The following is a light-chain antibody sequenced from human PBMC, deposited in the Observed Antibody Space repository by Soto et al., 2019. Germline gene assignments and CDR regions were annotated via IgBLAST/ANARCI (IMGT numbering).Light chain of an antibody. V-gene: IGLV1-40*01. J-gene: IGLJ2*01. CDR2: GNS. CDR1: SSNIGAGYD. Sequence: QSVLTQPPPVSGAPGQRVTISCTGSSSNIGAGYDVHWYQQLPGTAPKLLIYGNSNRPSGFPDRFSGSKSGTSASLAITGLQAEDEADYYCQSYDSSLSGRGVVFGGGTKLTVL. CDR3: QSYDSSLSGRGVV.